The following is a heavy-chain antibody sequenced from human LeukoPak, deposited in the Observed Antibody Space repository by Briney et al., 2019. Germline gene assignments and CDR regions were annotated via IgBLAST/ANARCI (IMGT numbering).Heavy chain of an antibody. CDR1: GFAFSNYW. CDR3: ARENPPGLPKKALH. CDR2: INSDGSST. J-gene: IGHJ4*02. Sequence: GGSLRLSCAASGFAFSNYWMHCVRQAPGKGLVLVSRINSDGSSTSYADSVKGRFTISRDNAKNTLYLQMNSLRAGDTAVYYCARENPPGLPKKALHWGQGTLVTVSS. V-gene: IGHV3-74*01.